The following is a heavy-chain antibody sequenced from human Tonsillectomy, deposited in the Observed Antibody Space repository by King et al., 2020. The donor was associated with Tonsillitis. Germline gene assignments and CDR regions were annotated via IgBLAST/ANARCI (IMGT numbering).Heavy chain of an antibody. CDR3: ARGVGSGGSCYSGDHFDY. D-gene: IGHD2-15*01. Sequence: VQLVESGGGLIQPGGSLRLSCVASGFIVSSKYMSWVRQAPGKGLEWVSVIYSGGNTYYADSVKGRFTISRDNSKNTLYLQMNSLRAEDTAVYYCARGVGSGGSCYSGDHFDYWGQGTLVTVSS. CDR2: IYSGGNT. V-gene: IGHV3-53*01. J-gene: IGHJ4*02. CDR1: GFIVSSKY.